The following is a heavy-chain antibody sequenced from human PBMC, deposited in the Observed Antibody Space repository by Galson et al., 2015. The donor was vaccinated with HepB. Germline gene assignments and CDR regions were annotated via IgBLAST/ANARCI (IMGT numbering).Heavy chain of an antibody. Sequence: QSGAEVKKPGESLKVSCKASGYTFTSYAMNWVRQAPGQGLEWMGWINTNTGNPTYAQGFTGRFVFSLDTSVSTAYLQISSLKAEDTAVYYCAREGPLCGGDCYDYWGQGTLVTVSS. J-gene: IGHJ4*02. CDR2: INTNTGNP. CDR3: AREGPLCGGDCYDY. V-gene: IGHV7-4-1*02. D-gene: IGHD2-21*01. CDR1: GYTFTSYA.